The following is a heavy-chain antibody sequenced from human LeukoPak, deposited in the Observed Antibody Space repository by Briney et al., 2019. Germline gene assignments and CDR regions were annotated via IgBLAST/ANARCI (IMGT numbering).Heavy chain of an antibody. CDR2: INPKSGGT. V-gene: IGHV1-2*02. Sequence: ASVKVSCKASGYTFTDYYMHWVRQAPGQGLEWMGWINPKSGGTRYAQKFQGRVTMTRDTSISTAYMELSRLRSDDTAVYYCARELPYFGSGNQDAFDIWGQGTMGTVSS. D-gene: IGHD3-10*01. J-gene: IGHJ3*02. CDR3: ARELPYFGSGNQDAFDI. CDR1: GYTFTDYY.